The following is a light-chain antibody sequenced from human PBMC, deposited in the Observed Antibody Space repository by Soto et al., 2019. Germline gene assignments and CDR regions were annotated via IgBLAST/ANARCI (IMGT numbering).Light chain of an antibody. CDR1: SSDVGGYNY. V-gene: IGLV2-14*01. CDR2: EVS. Sequence: QSALTQPASVSGSPGQSITISCTGTSSDVGGYNYVSWYQQPPDKAPKVMIYEVSNRPSGVSNRFSGSKSGNTASLTISGLQAEDEAVYYCSSYTSSITYVVFGGGTKLTVL. J-gene: IGLJ2*01. CDR3: SSYTSSITYVV.